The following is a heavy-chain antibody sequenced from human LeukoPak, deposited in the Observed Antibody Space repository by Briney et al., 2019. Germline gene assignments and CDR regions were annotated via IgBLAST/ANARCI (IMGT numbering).Heavy chain of an antibody. V-gene: IGHV1-69*05. CDR1: GGTFSSYG. CDR2: IIPIFGIA. CDR3: ARRYGDYIGYFDY. Sequence: SVKVSCKASGGTFSSYGISWVRQAPGQGLEWMGGIIPIFGIANYAQKFQGRVTITTDESTSTAYMELSSLRSEDTAVYYCARRYGDYIGYFDYWGQGTLVIVSS. J-gene: IGHJ4*02. D-gene: IGHD4-17*01.